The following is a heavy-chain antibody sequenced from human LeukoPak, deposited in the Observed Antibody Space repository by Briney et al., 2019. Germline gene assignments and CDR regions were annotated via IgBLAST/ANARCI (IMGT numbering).Heavy chain of an antibody. CDR2: ICYSGRT. CDR1: GDSVSRSDSY. V-gene: IGHV4-39*01. J-gene: IGHJ1*01. D-gene: IGHD3-22*01. Sequence: SENLSLTCSVSGDSVSRSDSYWDWIRQPPGKGLEWIGTICYSGRTYYSPSLKSRVTMSVDPSNNQFSLNLRSVTAADTALYYCARRRYYDGSGYLEWGQGTLLSVSS. CDR3: ARRRYYDGSGYLE.